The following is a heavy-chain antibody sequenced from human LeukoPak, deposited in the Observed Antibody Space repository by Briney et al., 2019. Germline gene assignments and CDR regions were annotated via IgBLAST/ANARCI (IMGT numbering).Heavy chain of an antibody. CDR1: GFTFSSYS. V-gene: IGHV3-21*01. CDR3: ARDSPNDSSGPYDY. J-gene: IGHJ4*02. D-gene: IGHD3-22*01. Sequence: GGSLRLSCAASGFTFSSYSMNWVRQAPGKGLEWVSSISSSSSYIYYADSVKGRFTTSRDNAKNSLYLQMNSLRAEDTAVYYCARDSPNDSSGPYDYWGQGTLVTVSS. CDR2: ISSSSSYI.